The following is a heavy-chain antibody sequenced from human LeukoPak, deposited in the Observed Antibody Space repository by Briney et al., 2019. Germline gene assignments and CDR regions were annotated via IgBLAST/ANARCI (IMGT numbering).Heavy chain of an antibody. Sequence: GGALRLSCAASGFTFSSYWRSWVRQAPGKGLEGVANINQDGREKYYVESVKRRFTISRDNAKNSLYLQMHSLRAEDTAVYYCARGLGAIVPMVYAYRQWYFDLWGRGTLVTVSS. J-gene: IGHJ2*01. V-gene: IGHV3-7*01. CDR3: ARGLGAIVPMVYAYRQWYFDL. CDR1: GFTFSSYW. CDR2: INQDGREK. D-gene: IGHD2-8*01.